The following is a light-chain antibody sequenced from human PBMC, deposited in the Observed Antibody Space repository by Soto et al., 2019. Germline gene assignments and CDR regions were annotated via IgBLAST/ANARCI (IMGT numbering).Light chain of an antibody. V-gene: IGLV1-40*01. CDR3: QSYDSSLSGAV. CDR1: SSNIGAGYD. Sequence: VLTQPPSVSGAPGQRVTISCTGSSSNIGAGYDVHWYQQLPGTAPKLLIYGNNNRPSGVPDRFSGSKSGTSASLAITGLQAEDEADYYCQSYDSSLSGAVFGGGTQLTVL. CDR2: GNN. J-gene: IGLJ7*01.